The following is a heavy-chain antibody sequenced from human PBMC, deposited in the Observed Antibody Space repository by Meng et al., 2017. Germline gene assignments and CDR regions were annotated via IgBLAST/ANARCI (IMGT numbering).Heavy chain of an antibody. J-gene: IGHJ4*02. CDR1: GGSISSYY. CDR3: ASLHYGQYYFDY. CDR2: IYYSGST. Sequence: SETLSLTCTASGGSISSYYWSWIRQPPGKGLEWIGYIYYSGSTNYNPSLKSRVTISVDTSKNQFSLKLSPVTAADTAVYYCASLHYGQYYFDYWGQGTLVTVSS. D-gene: IGHD4-17*01. V-gene: IGHV4-59*01.